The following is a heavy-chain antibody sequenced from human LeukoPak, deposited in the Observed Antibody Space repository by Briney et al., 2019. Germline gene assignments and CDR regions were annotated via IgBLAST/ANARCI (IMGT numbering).Heavy chain of an antibody. V-gene: IGHV5-51*01. J-gene: IGHJ4*02. CDR3: ATTGGSGSRVDY. CDR1: GCSFTSFW. Sequence: GEALETSFHGPGCSFTSFWIGWVRPVPRKGLGLVGSIYPGDSDNRYSASLEGQVTISADKSISTAYLQWSSLKASYTAMYYCATTGGSGSRVDYWGQGTLVTVSS. CDR2: IYPGDSDN. D-gene: IGHD3-3*01.